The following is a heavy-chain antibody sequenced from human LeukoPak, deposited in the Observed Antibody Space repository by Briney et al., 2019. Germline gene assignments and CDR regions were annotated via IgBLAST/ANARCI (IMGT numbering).Heavy chain of an antibody. CDR3: AKDKTFEVVNFFDY. D-gene: IGHD3-3*01. J-gene: IGHJ4*02. V-gene: IGHV4-39*07. CDR1: GGSISSGSYY. Sequence: SETLSLTCTVSGGSISSGSYYWGWIRQPPGKGLEWIGSIYYSGSTYYNPSLESRITISLDTSKNQFSLKMRYVIAADTAVYYCAKDKTFEVVNFFDYWGQGTLVTVSS. CDR2: IYYSGST.